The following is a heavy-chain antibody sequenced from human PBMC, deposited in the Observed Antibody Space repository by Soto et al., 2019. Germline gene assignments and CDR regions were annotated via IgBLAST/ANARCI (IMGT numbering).Heavy chain of an antibody. D-gene: IGHD6-19*01. CDR3: AKDSGSGWNFDS. V-gene: IGHV1-2*02. CDR2: VNPIGGGT. CDR1: GYSFTDYY. Sequence: ASVKVSCKASGYSFTDYYLHWVRQAPGQGLEWMGWVNPIGGGTKYTQKFQGRVTMTRDTSINTAYMELSRLTSDDTAVFYCAKDSGSGWNFDSWGQGALVTVSS. J-gene: IGHJ4*02.